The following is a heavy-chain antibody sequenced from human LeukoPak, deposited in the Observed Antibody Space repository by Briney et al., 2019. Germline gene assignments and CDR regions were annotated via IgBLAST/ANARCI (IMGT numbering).Heavy chain of an antibody. CDR3: VKDQVGGSRWYYFDY. CDR1: GFTFSSYA. J-gene: IGHJ4*02. Sequence: GGSLRLSCAASGFTFSSYAMSWVRQAPGKGLEWVSAISGSGGNTYYADSVKGRFTISRDNSKNTLYLQMNSLRAEDTAVYYCVKDQVGGSRWYYFDYWGQGALVTVSS. CDR2: ISGSGGNT. D-gene: IGHD6-13*01. V-gene: IGHV3-23*01.